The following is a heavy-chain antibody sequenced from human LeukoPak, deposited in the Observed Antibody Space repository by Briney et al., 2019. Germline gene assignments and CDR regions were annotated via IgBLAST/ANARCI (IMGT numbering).Heavy chain of an antibody. CDR3: AREYYSSGYYYLNWFDP. J-gene: IGHJ5*02. Sequence: RASVKVSCKASGYTFTSYSISWVRQAPGQGLEWMGWISAYNGNTNYAQKLQGRVTMTTDTSTSTAYMELRSLRSDDTAVYYCAREYYSSGYYYLNWFDPRGQGTLVTVSS. CDR2: ISAYNGNT. V-gene: IGHV1-18*01. D-gene: IGHD3-22*01. CDR1: GYTFTSYS.